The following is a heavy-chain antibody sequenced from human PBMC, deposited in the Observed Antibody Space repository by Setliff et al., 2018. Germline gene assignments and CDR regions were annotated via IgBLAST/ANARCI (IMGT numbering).Heavy chain of an antibody. CDR3: ARNPDFLQYSFDL. J-gene: IGHJ2*01. Sequence: SETLSLTCPVSGASVSSRSYYWGWIRQPPGKGLEWIGSMHYSGRAYCNPSLKSRVTISIETSRSQFSLKLSSVTAADTALYYCARNPDFLQYSFDLWGRGTLVTVSS. CDR2: MHYSGRA. V-gene: IGHV4-39*07. D-gene: IGHD3-3*01. CDR1: GASVSSRSYY.